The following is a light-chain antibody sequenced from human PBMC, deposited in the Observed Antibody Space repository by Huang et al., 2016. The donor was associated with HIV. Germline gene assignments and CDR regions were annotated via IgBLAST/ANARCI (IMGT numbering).Light chain of an antibody. J-gene: IGKJ1*01. CDR1: QDIGKY. CDR3: QHYDSLPPWT. CDR2: DAS. V-gene: IGKV1-33*01. Sequence: DIQMTQSPSSLSASIGDRVTITCQASQDIGKYLNWYPHKLGHAPKLLIFDASNLQTGVSSRCSGSGSGTDFTFTINTLQPEDIATYYCQHYDSLPPWTFGQGTRVQI.